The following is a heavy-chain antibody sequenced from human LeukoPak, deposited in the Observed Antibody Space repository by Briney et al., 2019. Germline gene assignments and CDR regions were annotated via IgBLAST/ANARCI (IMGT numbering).Heavy chain of an antibody. CDR1: GYTFTSYG. CDR2: IIPIFGTA. V-gene: IGHV1-69*05. Sequence: ASVKVSCKASGYTFTSYGISWVRQAPGQGLEWMGGIIPIFGTANYAQKFQGRVTITTDESTSTAYMELSSLRSEDTAVYYCARNFVRGVIIIYAFDIWGQGTMVTVSS. CDR3: ARNFVRGVIIIYAFDI. J-gene: IGHJ3*02. D-gene: IGHD3-10*01.